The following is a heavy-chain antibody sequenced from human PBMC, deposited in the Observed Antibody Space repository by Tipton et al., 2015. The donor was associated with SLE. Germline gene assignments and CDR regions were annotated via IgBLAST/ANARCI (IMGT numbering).Heavy chain of an antibody. CDR2: MNPYSGTT. J-gene: IGHJ4*02. V-gene: IGHV1-8*01. CDR1: GYTFITYD. D-gene: IGHD2-8*01. Sequence: LVQSGASVRVSCKASGYTFITYDINWVRQATGQGLEWMGWMNPYSGTTGYAQKFQGRVTMTRNTSIGTAYMELSSLRSEDTAVYYCARGPILYPRDYWGQGTLVTVSS. CDR3: ARGPILYPRDY.